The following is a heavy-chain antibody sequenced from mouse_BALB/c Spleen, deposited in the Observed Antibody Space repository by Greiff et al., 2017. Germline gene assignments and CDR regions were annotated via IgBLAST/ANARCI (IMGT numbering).Heavy chain of an antibody. Sequence: EVKLVESGGGLVQPGGSRKLSCAASGFTFSSFGMHWVRQAPEKGLEWVAYISSGSSTIYYADTVKGRFTISRDNPKNTLFLQMTSLRSEDTAMYYCASHITTATSNWGQGTLVTVSA. CDR1: GFTFSSFG. CDR2: ISSGSSTI. D-gene: IGHD1-2*01. V-gene: IGHV5-17*02. J-gene: IGHJ3*01. CDR3: ASHITTATSN.